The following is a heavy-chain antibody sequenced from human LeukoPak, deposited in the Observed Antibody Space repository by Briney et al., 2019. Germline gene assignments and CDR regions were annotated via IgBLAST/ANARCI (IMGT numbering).Heavy chain of an antibody. D-gene: IGHD4-23*01. CDR1: GFTFSIYG. CDR2: ISDNGGNT. J-gene: IGHJ4*02. Sequence: GGSLRLSCAASGFTFSIYGMGWVRQAPGKGLEWVSSISDNGGNTYYADSAKGRFTISRDNSKNTLYLQMNSLRAEDTAVYYCAKDLSRTTVVTPFDYWGQGTLVTVSS. V-gene: IGHV3-23*01. CDR3: AKDLSRTTVVTPFDY.